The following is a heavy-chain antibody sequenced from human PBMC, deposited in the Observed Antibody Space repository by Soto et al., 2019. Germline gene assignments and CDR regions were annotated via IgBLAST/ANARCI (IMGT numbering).Heavy chain of an antibody. CDR2: IIPMFGTA. Sequence: QVQLVQSGAEVKKPESSVKVSCNAPGGTFSTYAISWVRQAPGQGLEWMGGIIPMFGTANYAQRFQDRVTITADESTNTVYMELSSLKDTAVYFCASGIQLWLRRINNGYSGWGQGTLVTVSS. V-gene: IGHV1-69*12. CDR3: ASGIQLWLRRINNGYSG. CDR1: GGTFSTYA. D-gene: IGHD5-18*01. J-gene: IGHJ4*02.